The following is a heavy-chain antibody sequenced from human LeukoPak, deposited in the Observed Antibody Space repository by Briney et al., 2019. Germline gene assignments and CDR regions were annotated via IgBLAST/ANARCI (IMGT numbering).Heavy chain of an antibody. J-gene: IGHJ6*03. CDR1: GGSISSSSYY. CDR3: ARTRRRMVYAVRGDYMDV. CDR2: IYYSGST. D-gene: IGHD2-8*01. Sequence: PSETLSLTCTVSGGSISSSSYYWGWIRQPPGKGLEWIGNIYYSGSTYYNASLTSRVTISVDTSKNQFSLKLSSVTAADTAVYYCARTRRRMVYAVRGDYMDVWGKGTTVTVSS. V-gene: IGHV4-39*07.